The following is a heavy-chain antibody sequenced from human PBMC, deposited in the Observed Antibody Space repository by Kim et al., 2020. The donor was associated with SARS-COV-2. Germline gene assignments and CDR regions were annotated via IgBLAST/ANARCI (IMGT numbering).Heavy chain of an antibody. D-gene: IGHD2-2*02. CDR3: AKPNLASDCSSTSCYSLDY. J-gene: IGHJ4*02. Sequence: GRFTISRDNSKNTLYLQMNSLRAEDTAVYYCAKPNLASDCSSTSCYSLDYWGQGTLVTVSS. V-gene: IGHV3-30*02.